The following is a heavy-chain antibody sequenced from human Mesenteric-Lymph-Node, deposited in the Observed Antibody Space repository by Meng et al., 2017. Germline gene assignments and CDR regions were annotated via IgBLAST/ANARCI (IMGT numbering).Heavy chain of an antibody. D-gene: IGHD3-22*01. CDR2: IIPIFGTA. V-gene: IGHV1-69*05. Sequence: SVNVSCQASGGSFSSYAISWVRQAPGQGLEWMGGIIPIFGTANYAQKFQGRVTITTDESTSTAYMELSSLRSEDTAVYYCARGQNYYDSSGRLGYYYGMDVWGQGTTVTVSS. J-gene: IGHJ6*02. CDR1: GGSFSSYA. CDR3: ARGQNYYDSSGRLGYYYGMDV.